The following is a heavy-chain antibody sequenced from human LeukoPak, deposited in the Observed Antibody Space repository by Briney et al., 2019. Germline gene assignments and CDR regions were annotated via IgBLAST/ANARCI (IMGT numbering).Heavy chain of an antibody. D-gene: IGHD3-10*01. J-gene: IGHJ4*02. CDR1: GFTFSSYW. Sequence: GGSLRLSCAASGFTFSSYWMHWVRQAPGKGLEWVSGISWNSGSIGYADSVKGRFTISRDNAKNSLYLQMNSLRAEDTAVYYCARVKGREGSTVIIDYWGQGTLVTVSS. CDR2: ISWNSGSI. V-gene: IGHV3-9*01. CDR3: ARVKGREGSTVIIDY.